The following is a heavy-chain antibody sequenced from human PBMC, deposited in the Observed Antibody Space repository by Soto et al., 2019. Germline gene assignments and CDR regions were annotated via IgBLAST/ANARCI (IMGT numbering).Heavy chain of an antibody. J-gene: IGHJ4*02. Sequence: GGSLIVSCAASGCPFSNYSMNWVRPAPEKGLEWVSAITGSGGSTYYAESVKGRFTISRDNSMHTLYLQMSSLRADDTAVYYCAKEAGPYSGTPNFDYWGQGTLVTVSS. CDR2: ITGSGGST. CDR3: AKEAGPYSGTPNFDY. CDR1: GCPFSNYS. D-gene: IGHD1-26*01. V-gene: IGHV3-23*01.